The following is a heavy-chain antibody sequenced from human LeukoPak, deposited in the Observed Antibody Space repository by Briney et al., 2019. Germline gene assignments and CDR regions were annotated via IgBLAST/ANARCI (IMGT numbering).Heavy chain of an antibody. J-gene: IGHJ4*02. V-gene: IGHV4-4*07. D-gene: IGHD3-10*01. Sequence: SETLSLTCTVSSASISSYYWSWIRQPAGKGLEWMGRIYNSGSTNYNPSLKSRVTISTDMSKNQFSLKLSSVTAADTAVYYCARQAPRGGPDKDFDYWGQGTLVTVSS. CDR1: SASISSYY. CDR2: IYNSGST. CDR3: ARQAPRGGPDKDFDY.